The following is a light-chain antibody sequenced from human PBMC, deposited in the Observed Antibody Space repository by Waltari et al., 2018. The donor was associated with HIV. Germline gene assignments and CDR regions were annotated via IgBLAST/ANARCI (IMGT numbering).Light chain of an antibody. J-gene: IGLJ1*01. CDR2: DNT. V-gene: IGLV1-40*01. CDR1: SSNIGAGYD. CDR3: QSYDTSLSASV. Sequence: QSVLTQPPPVSGAPGQRVPISCTGSSSNIGAGYDLQWYQQLPGRAPKLLISDNTNRPSGVPDRFSGAKSGTSAALAITGLQAVDETDYYCQSYDTSLSASVFGTGTKVTVL.